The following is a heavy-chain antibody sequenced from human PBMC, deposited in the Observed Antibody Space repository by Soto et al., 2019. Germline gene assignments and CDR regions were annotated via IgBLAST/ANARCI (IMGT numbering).Heavy chain of an antibody. J-gene: IGHJ4*02. V-gene: IGHV2-5*02. D-gene: IGHD3-3*01. CDR3: AHRVLRTVFGLVTTTAIYFDF. Sequence: QITLKESGPTVVKPTETLTLTCTFSGFSLTTSGVGVGWVRQSPGKAPAWLALIYWDDDKRYSTSLKSRLTITKDTSKNQVVLTMANVDPADTATYYCAHRVLRTVFGLVTTTAIYFDFWGQGTPVVVSS. CDR2: IYWDDDK. CDR1: GFSLTTSGVG.